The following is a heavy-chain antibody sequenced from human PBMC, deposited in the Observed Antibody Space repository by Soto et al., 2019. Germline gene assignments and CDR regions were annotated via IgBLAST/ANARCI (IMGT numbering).Heavy chain of an antibody. D-gene: IGHD3-3*01. Sequence: ASVKVSCKASGYTFTSYGISWVRQAPGQGLEWMGWISAYNGNTNYAQKFQGRVTMTTDTSTNTAYMELSSLRSEDTAVYYCAILLRFLEWLLFGTGYYFDYWGQGTLVTVSS. J-gene: IGHJ4*02. CDR3: AILLRFLEWLLFGTGYYFDY. CDR1: GYTFTSYG. V-gene: IGHV1-18*01. CDR2: ISAYNGNT.